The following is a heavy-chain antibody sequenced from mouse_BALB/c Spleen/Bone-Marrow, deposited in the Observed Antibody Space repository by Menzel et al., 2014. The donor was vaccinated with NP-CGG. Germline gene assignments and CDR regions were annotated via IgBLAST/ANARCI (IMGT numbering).Heavy chain of an antibody. J-gene: IGHJ1*01. CDR2: ISNLAYSI. CDR3: ARDQVYYYGSSYGYFDV. Sequence: EVQLVESGGGSVQPGGSRKLSCAASGFTFSDYGMAWVRQAPGKGPEWVAFISNLAYSIYYADTVTGRFTISRENAKNTLYLEMSSLRSEDTAMYYCARDQVYYYGSSYGYFDVWGAGTTVTVSS. D-gene: IGHD1-1*01. V-gene: IGHV5-15*02. CDR1: GFTFSDYG.